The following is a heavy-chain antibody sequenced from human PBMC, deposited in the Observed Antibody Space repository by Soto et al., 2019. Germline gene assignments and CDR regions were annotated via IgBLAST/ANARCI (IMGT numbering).Heavy chain of an antibody. J-gene: IGHJ4*02. CDR2: SSATGAGT. V-gene: IGHV3-23*01. D-gene: IGHD1-7*01. CDR3: AKNRRAGGNYGFYSDF. CDR1: GFTFSSYG. Sequence: EVQLLESGGGLVQPGGSLRPPWAASGFTFSSYGWTWVGQAPGKGLEGVSFSSATGAGTYYADSVKGRFTISRDNSKNTLYLQMTSLRADDTAVYYCAKNRRAGGNYGFYSDFWGQGALVIVSS.